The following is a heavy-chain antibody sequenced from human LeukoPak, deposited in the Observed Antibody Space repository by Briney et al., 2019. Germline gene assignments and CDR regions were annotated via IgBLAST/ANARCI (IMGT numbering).Heavy chain of an antibody. J-gene: IGHJ6*01. CDR1: GFTFSSYA. Sequence: PGGSLRLSCAASGFTFSSYAMSWVRQAPGNGLEWVSAISRNGGSTYYADSVKGRFTISRDNSKNTLYLQMNSLRAEDKAVYYCAKDRVSQRGMDVWGQGNTVTVSS. D-gene: IGHD2-2*01. CDR2: ISRNGGST. CDR3: AKDRVSQRGMDV. V-gene: IGHV3-23*01.